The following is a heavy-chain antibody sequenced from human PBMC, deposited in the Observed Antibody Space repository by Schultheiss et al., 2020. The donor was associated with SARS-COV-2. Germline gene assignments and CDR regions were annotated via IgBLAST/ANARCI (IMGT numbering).Heavy chain of an antibody. CDR1: GFTFSDYY. CDR2: ISSSGSTI. J-gene: IGHJ5*02. D-gene: IGHD2-2*02. V-gene: IGHV3-11*01. Sequence: VGSLRLSCAASGFTFSDYYMSWIRQAPGKGLEWVSYISSSGSTIYYADSVKGRFTISRDNAKNSLYLQMNSLRAEDTAVYYCAKPVVPAAIAWFDPWGQGTLVTVS. CDR3: AKPVVPAAIAWFDP.